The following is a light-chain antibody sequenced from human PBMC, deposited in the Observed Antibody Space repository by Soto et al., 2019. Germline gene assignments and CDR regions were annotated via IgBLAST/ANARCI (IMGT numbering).Light chain of an antibody. CDR1: QSINSN. J-gene: IGKJ2*01. V-gene: IGKV3-15*01. Sequence: EIVMTQSPATLSVSPGERATLSCRASQSINSNLAWYQQRPGQAPRLLIYGASTRATGIPARFSGSGSGAECTLTISSLQSEDFAVYYCQQYNNWPPYTFGQGTKLEI. CDR2: GAS. CDR3: QQYNNWPPYT.